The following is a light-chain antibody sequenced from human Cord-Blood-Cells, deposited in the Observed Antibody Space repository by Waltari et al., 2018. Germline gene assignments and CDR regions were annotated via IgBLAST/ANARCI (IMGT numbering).Light chain of an antibody. CDR1: QSISSY. Sequence: DIQMTQHPSSLSASVGDRVTITCRASQSISSYLNWYQQKPGKAPKLLIYAASSLQSGVPSRFSGSGSGTDFTLTISSLQPEDFATYYCQQSYSTLTFGGGTKVEIK. CDR2: AAS. CDR3: QQSYSTLT. J-gene: IGKJ4*01. V-gene: IGKV1-39*01.